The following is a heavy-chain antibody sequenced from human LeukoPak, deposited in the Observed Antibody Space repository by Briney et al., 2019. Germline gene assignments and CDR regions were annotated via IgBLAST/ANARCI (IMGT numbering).Heavy chain of an antibody. Sequence: PGASLKISCKGSGCSFTSYWIGWVRQLPGKGLEWMGIIYPADSDTRYSPSFQGQVTIPADKSISTAYLQWSSLKASDTAMYYCARHEYCSGGSCYSFSRTEYFQHWGQGTLVTVSS. J-gene: IGHJ1*01. V-gene: IGHV5-51*01. CDR3: ARHEYCSGGSCYSFSRTEYFQH. CDR2: IYPADSDT. CDR1: GCSFTSYW. D-gene: IGHD2-15*01.